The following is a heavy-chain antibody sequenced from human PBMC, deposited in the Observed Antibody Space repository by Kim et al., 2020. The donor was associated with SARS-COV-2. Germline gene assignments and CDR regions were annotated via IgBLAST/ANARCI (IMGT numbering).Heavy chain of an antibody. J-gene: IGHJ4*02. D-gene: IGHD3-22*01. CDR1: GFTFSSYA. V-gene: IGHV3-23*01. Sequence: GGSLRLSCAASGFTFSSYAMSWVRQAPGKGLEWVSAISGSGGSTYYADSVKGRFTISRDNSKNTLYLQMNSLRAEDTAVYYCAIPMIVVVDKGDYWGQGTLVTVSS. CDR2: ISGSGGST. CDR3: AIPMIVVVDKGDY.